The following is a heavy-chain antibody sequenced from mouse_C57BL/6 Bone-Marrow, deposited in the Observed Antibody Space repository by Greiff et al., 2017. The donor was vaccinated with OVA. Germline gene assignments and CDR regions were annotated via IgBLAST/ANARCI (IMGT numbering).Heavy chain of an antibody. CDR2: IDPEDGDT. CDR3: ARSYGSSYVGVDY. D-gene: IGHD1-1*01. J-gene: IGHJ2*01. Sequence: EVQLQQSGAELVKPGASVKLSCTASGYNINDYYMHWVKQRTEQGLEWIGRIDPEDGDTKYAPKFQGKATITADTTSNTTYLQLSSLTSEDAAVCYCARSYGSSYVGVDYWGQGTTLTVSS. V-gene: IGHV14-2*01. CDR1: GYNINDYY.